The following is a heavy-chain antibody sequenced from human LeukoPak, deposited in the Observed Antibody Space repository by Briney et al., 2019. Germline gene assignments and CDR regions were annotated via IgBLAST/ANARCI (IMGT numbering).Heavy chain of an antibody. V-gene: IGHV3-30-3*01. CDR2: IPYDGSNK. D-gene: IGHD3-3*01. J-gene: IGHJ3*02. CDR3: AREKGPPTYYDFWSAHGGAFDI. CDR1: GFTFSSYA. Sequence: GGSLRLSCAASGFTFSSYAMHWVRQAPGKGLEWVAVIPYDGSNKYYADSVKGRFTISRDNSKNTLYLQMNSLGAEDTAVYYCAREKGPPTYYDFWSAHGGAFDIWGQGTMVTVSS.